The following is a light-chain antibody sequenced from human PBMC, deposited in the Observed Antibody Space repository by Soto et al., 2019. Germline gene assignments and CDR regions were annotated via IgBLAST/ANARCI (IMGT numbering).Light chain of an antibody. CDR1: QSVSSY. V-gene: IGKV3-11*01. CDR3: QQRSNLPRT. CDR2: DAS. J-gene: IGKJ1*01. Sequence: EIVLTQSPATLSLSPGERATLSCRASQSVSSYLAWYQQKPGQAPRLLIYDASNRATGIPARFSGSGSGTDFTLTISSLEPDDFAVYYCQQRSNLPRTFGQGTKVEIK.